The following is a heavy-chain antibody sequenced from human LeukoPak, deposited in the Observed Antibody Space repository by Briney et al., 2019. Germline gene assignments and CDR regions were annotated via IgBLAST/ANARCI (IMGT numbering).Heavy chain of an antibody. V-gene: IGHV3-23*01. Sequence: GRSLRLSCAASGFTFSSYAMSWVRQAPGKGLEWVSSISGSGGSTYYADSVKGRFTISRDNSKNTLYLQMNSLRAEDTAVYYCAKDRGFGYSSGWYWYYWGQGTLVTVSS. CDR3: AKDRGFGYSSGWYWYY. D-gene: IGHD6-19*01. CDR2: ISGSGGST. CDR1: GFTFSSYA. J-gene: IGHJ4*02.